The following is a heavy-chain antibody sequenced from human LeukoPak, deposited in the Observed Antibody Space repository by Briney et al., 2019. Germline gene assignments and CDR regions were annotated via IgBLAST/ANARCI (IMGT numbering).Heavy chain of an antibody. V-gene: IGHV4-59*01. CDR2: IYYSGST. D-gene: IGHD3-22*01. CDR3: ARVARDSSGYYAGDYYYGMDV. Sequence: SETLSLTCTVSGGSISSYYWSWIRQSPGKGLEWIGYIYYSGSTNYNPSLKSRVTISVDTSKNQFSLKLSSVTAADTAVYYCARVARDSSGYYAGDYYYGMDVWGQGTTVTVSS. CDR1: GGSISSYY. J-gene: IGHJ6*02.